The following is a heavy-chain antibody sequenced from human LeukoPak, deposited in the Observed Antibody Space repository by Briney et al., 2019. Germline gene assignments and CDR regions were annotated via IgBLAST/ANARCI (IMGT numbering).Heavy chain of an antibody. CDR2: ISATGGST. CDR1: GFTFSNYG. J-gene: IGHJ4*02. D-gene: IGHD3-22*01. Sequence: GGSLRLSCAASGFTFSNYGMSWVRQAPGKGLEWVSAISATGGSTSYADTVKGRFTLSRNNSKNAAYLQMNSLRAEGTAVYYCAKDFACIDSRCFFRGFVSWGQGTLVTVSS. V-gene: IGHV3-23*01. CDR3: AKDFACIDSRCFFRGFVS.